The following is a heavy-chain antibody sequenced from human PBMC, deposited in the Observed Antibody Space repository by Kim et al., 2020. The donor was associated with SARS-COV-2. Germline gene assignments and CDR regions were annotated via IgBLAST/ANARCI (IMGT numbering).Heavy chain of an antibody. CDR1: GFNFSDHV. J-gene: IGHJ4*02. V-gene: IGHV3-64D*08. CDR2: IGNSRLKT. Sequence: GGSLRLSCSASGFNFSDHVMHWVRQAPGKGLEYVSSIGNSRLKTYYADSVKDRFTVSRDNSKNTLYLQMTGLRTEDTARYYCVPVFDLGTYYHSWGQGTFVTVSA. CDR3: VPVFDLGTYYHS. D-gene: IGHD3-10*01.